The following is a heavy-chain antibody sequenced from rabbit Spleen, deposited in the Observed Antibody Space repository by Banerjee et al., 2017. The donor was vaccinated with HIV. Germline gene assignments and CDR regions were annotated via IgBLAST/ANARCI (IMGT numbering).Heavy chain of an antibody. Sequence: QDQLTETGGGLVQPGGSLTLSCKASGFSFSSGYCMCWVRQAPGRGLEWIGCIYAGSSGSTYYANWAKGRFTISKTSSTTVTLQMTSLTAADTATYFCARVGGGLRYGMDLWGPGTLVTVS. D-gene: IGHD1-1*01. CDR2: IYAGSSGST. V-gene: IGHV1S45*01. CDR1: GFSFSSGYC. J-gene: IGHJ6*01. CDR3: ARVGGGLRYGMDL.